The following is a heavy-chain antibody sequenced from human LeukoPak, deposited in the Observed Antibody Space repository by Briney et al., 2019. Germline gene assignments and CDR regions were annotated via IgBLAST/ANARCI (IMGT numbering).Heavy chain of an antibody. V-gene: IGHV1-18*01. CDR1: GYTFTIYG. J-gene: IGHJ4*02. D-gene: IGHD3-9*01. CDR2: ISAYNGDT. Sequence: ASVKVSCKASGYTFTIYGISWVRQAPGQGLEWMGWISAYNGDTNYAQKLQGRVTMTTDTSTSTAYMELRSLRSDVTAVYYCARDGYYDTLTGYPYYFDYWGQGTLVTVSS. CDR3: ARDGYYDTLTGYPYYFDY.